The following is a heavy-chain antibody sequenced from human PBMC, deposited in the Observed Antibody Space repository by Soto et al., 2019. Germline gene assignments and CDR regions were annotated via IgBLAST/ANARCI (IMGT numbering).Heavy chain of an antibody. V-gene: IGHV4-59*08. Sequence: SETLSLTCTVSGGSISGYYWSWIRQSPEKGLEWIGHVYYSGSTKYNPSLKSRVTISVDTSKNQFSLNLRSVTAADTAVYYCAMTGTTLYNGFDPWGQGILVTVSS. CDR1: GGSISGYY. CDR2: VYYSGST. J-gene: IGHJ5*02. CDR3: AMTGTTLYNGFDP. D-gene: IGHD4-4*01.